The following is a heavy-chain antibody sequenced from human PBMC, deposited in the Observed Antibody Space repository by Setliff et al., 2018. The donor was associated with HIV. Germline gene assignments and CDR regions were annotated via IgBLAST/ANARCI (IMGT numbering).Heavy chain of an antibody. CDR1: GGSINNFY. D-gene: IGHD4-17*01. Sequence: SETLSLTCTVSGGSINNFYWSWIRQPPGKGLEWIGYISTSGSTNYNPSLKSRVTISVDTSKNQFSLKLTSVTATDTAVYYCARVQMAYAAFDVWGQGTMVTVSS. J-gene: IGHJ3*01. CDR3: ARVQMAYAAFDV. V-gene: IGHV4-4*09. CDR2: ISTSGST.